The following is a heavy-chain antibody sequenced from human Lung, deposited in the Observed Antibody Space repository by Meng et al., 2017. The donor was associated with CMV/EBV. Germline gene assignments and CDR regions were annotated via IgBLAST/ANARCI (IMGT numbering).Heavy chain of an antibody. Sequence: QHTVKGSGPTVVKPTETLTLTCNSSAFSLSNSEVGAGWIRQPPGKALERLAVISCDDDKRYSPSLKSRLTITKTTSKNQVVLTLNNMAPVYTATYYCAVFPRSWFDPWGQGTLVTVSS. CDR1: AFSLSNSEVG. J-gene: IGHJ5*02. CDR2: ISCDDDK. D-gene: IGHD2/OR15-2a*01. CDR3: AVFPRSWFDP. V-gene: IGHV2-5*02.